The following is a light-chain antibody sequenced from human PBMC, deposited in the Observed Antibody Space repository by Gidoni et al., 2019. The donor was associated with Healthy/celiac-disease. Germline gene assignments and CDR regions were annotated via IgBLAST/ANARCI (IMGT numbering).Light chain of an antibody. Sequence: QSVLTQPPSASGTPGQRVTISCSGSSSNIGSNYVYCYQPLPGTAPKLLIYRNNQRPSGVPDRFSGSKSGTSASLAISGLRSEDEADYYCAAWDDSLSGVVFGGGTKLTVL. J-gene: IGLJ2*01. CDR1: SSNIGSNY. V-gene: IGLV1-47*01. CDR2: RNN. CDR3: AAWDDSLSGVV.